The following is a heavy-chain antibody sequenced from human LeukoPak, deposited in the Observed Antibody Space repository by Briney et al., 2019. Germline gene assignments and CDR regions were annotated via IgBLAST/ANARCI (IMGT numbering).Heavy chain of an antibody. D-gene: IGHD1-26*01. V-gene: IGHV3-48*01. J-gene: IGHJ4*02. CDR1: GFTFSSCR. CDR2: ISSSSSTI. CDR3: ARASLYSGSQNFDY. Sequence: PGGSLRLSCAASGFTFSSCRMNWVRQAPGKGLEWVSYISSSSSTIYYADSVKGRFTISRDNAKNSLYLQMNSLRAEDTAVYYCARASLYSGSQNFDYWGKGTLVTVSS.